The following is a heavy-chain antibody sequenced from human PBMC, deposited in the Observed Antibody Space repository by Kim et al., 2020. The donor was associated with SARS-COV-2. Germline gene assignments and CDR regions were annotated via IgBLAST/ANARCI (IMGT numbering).Heavy chain of an antibody. CDR3: ARGGRVVPAASNWFDP. Sequence: SETPSLTCTVSGRSISSGGYYWSWIRQHPGKGLEWIGYIYYSGSTYYNPSLKSRVTISVDTSKNQFSLKLSSVTAADTAVYYCARGGRVVPAASNWFDPWGQGTLVTVSS. D-gene: IGHD2-2*01. J-gene: IGHJ5*02. CDR2: IYYSGST. CDR1: GRSISSGGYY. V-gene: IGHV4-31*03.